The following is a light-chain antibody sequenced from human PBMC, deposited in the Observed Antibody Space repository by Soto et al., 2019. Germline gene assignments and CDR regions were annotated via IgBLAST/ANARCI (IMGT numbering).Light chain of an antibody. CDR3: QQFNSNPRT. Sequence: DIQLTQSPSSLSASVGDRVTITCRASQGIRSYLAWYQQKPGKAPKLLIYAASALQGGVASRFSGSGSGTAVTLTISSLLPEDFATSYCQQFNSNPRTFGHGTKVDI. CDR2: AAS. CDR1: QGIRSY. J-gene: IGKJ3*01. V-gene: IGKV1-9*01.